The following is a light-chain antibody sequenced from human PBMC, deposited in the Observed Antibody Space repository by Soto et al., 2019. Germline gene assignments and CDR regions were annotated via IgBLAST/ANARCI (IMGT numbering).Light chain of an antibody. CDR2: DAS. CDR1: QSISSW. Sequence: DIQMTQSPSTLSASVGDRVTITCRASQSISSWLAWYQQKPGKAPKLLIYDASTLESEVPSRLGSSGSGSEFTLTTCSLQPYDFATSYGQDYDSYSRGTFGPGTKVDIK. V-gene: IGKV1-5*01. J-gene: IGKJ3*01. CDR3: QDYDSYSRGT.